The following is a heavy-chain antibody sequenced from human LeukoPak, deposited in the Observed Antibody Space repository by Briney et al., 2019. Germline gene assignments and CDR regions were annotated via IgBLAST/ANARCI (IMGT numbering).Heavy chain of an antibody. V-gene: IGHV3-30*02. J-gene: IGHJ4*02. CDR1: GFTFSSYG. Sequence: PGGSLRLSCAASGFTFSSYGMHWVRQAPGKGLEWVAFIRYDGSNKYYADSVKGRFTISRDNSKNTLYLQMNSLRAEDTAVYYCAKMGYCSGGSCSDYWGQGTLVTVSS. D-gene: IGHD2-15*01. CDR2: IRYDGSNK. CDR3: AKMGYCSGGSCSDY.